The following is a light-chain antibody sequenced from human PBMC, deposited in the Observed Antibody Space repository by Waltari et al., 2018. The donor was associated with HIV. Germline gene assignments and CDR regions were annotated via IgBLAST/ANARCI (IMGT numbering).Light chain of an antibody. V-gene: IGKV4-1*01. J-gene: IGKJ4*01. CDR3: QQYYSNPLT. CDR2: WAS. Sequence: DIVMTQSPDSLSVSLGERATINCKSSQSVLYSSNSENYLAWYQQKPGQTPKVLIHWASTRESGVPDRFSGSGSGTDFTLTISSLQAEDVAVYYCQQYYSNPLTFGGGTKVEIK. CDR1: QSVLYSSNSENY.